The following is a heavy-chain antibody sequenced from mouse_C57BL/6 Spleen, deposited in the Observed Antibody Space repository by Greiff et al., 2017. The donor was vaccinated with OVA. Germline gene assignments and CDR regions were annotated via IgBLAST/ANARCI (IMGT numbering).Heavy chain of an antibody. CDR2: IYPGDGDT. CDR1: GYAFSSSW. J-gene: IGHJ3*01. V-gene: IGHV1-82*01. D-gene: IGHD2-4*01. Sequence: VQVVESGPELVKPGASVKISCKASGYAFSSSWMNWVKQRPGKGLEWIGRIYPGDGDTNYNGKFKGKATLTADKSSSTAYMQLSRLTSEDSAVYVCASYEYEGGGAWFADWGQGTLVTVSA. CDR3: ASYEYEGGGAWFAD.